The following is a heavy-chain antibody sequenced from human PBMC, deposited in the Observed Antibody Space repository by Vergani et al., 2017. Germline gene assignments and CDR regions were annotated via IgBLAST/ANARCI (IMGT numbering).Heavy chain of an antibody. Sequence: EVHLLESGGGQVEAGGSLRLSCAASGFTFSSYAMSWVRQAPGKGLEWVSAISGSGGSTYYADSVKGRFTISRDNSKNTLYLQMNNLRTEDTAIYYCAKQYFVSGNYLFDYWGQGTLVTVSS. J-gene: IGHJ4*02. CDR1: GFTFSSYA. CDR2: ISGSGGST. V-gene: IGHV3-23*01. CDR3: AKQYFVSGNYLFDY. D-gene: IGHD3-10*01.